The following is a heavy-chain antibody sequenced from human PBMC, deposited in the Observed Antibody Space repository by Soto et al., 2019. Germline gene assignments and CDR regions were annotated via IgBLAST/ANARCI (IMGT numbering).Heavy chain of an antibody. CDR2: IIPIFGTA. CDR1: GGTFSSYA. J-gene: IGHJ6*02. Sequence: ASVKVSCKASGGTFSSYAISWVRQAPGQGLEWMGGIIPIFGTANYAQKFQGRVTITADESTSTAYMELSSLRSEDTAVYYCAREGLSGSGATKYYYYYYGMDVWGQGTTVTVSS. V-gene: IGHV1-69*13. CDR3: AREGLSGSGATKYYYYYYGMDV. D-gene: IGHD5-12*01.